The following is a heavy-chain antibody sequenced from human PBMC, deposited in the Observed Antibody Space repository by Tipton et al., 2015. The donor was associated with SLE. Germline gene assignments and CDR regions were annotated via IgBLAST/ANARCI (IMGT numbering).Heavy chain of an antibody. CDR1: GGSFSDFY. J-gene: IGHJ1*01. Sequence: TLSLTCAVYGGSFSDFYWNWIRQPPGKGLEWIGEINHSGSTNYIPSLKSRVTISVDTSKNQFSLKLSSVTAADTAVYYCATEYYSSSSRLQHWGQGTLVTVSS. D-gene: IGHD6-6*01. V-gene: IGHV4-34*01. CDR3: ATEYYSSSSRLQH. CDR2: INHSGST.